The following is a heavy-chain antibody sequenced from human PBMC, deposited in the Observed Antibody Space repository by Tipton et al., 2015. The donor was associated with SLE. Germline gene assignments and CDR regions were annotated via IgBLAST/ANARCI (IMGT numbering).Heavy chain of an antibody. CDR1: GGSISIHY. D-gene: IGHD6-13*01. V-gene: IGHV4-59*11. J-gene: IGHJ4*02. CDR3: ARSAGYGSSWAHFDY. Sequence: TLSLTCTVSGGSISIHYWSWIRQPPGKGLEWIGYIYYSGSTNYNPSRKSRVTISVDTSKNQFSLKLSSVTAADTAVYYCARSAGYGSSWAHFDYWGQGTLVTVSS. CDR2: IYYSGST.